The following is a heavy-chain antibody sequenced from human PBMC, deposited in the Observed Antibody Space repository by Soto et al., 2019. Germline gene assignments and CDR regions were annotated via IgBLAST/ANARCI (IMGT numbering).Heavy chain of an antibody. Sequence: QVQLQQWGAGLLKPSETLSLTCAVYGGSFSGYYWSWIRQPPGKGLEWIGEINHSGSTNYNPSLKSRVTISVDTSKNQFSLKLSSVTAADTAVYYCARGMGKSAVVVAATARPSDYWGQGTLVTVSS. J-gene: IGHJ4*02. D-gene: IGHD2-15*01. CDR2: INHSGST. CDR3: ARGMGKSAVVVAATARPSDY. CDR1: GGSFSGYY. V-gene: IGHV4-34*01.